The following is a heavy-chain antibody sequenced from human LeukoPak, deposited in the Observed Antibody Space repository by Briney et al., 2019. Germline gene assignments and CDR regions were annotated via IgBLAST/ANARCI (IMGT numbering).Heavy chain of an antibody. CDR1: GFPFRSYA. Sequence: GGSLRLSCAASGFPFRSYAMHWVRQAPGKGLEWVSYISSSGSTIYYADSVKGRFTISRDNAKNSLYLQMNSLRAEDTAVCYCAELGITMIGGVWGKGTTVTISS. D-gene: IGHD3-10*02. J-gene: IGHJ6*04. CDR3: AELGITMIGGV. CDR2: ISSSGSTI. V-gene: IGHV3-48*03.